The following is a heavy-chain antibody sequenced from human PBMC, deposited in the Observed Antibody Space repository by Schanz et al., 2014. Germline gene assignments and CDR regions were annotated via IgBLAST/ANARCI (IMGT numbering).Heavy chain of an antibody. V-gene: IGHV3-30*03. CDR2: ISYHGSEK. J-gene: IGHJ3*01. D-gene: IGHD5-12*01. CDR3: ARDEGKDGYNLAFDV. CDR1: KFTFSDYH. Sequence: QVYLVASGGGLVKPGGSLRLSCAASKFTFSDYHMSWIRQAPGKGLEWAAVISYHGSEKYYADSVKGRFTISRDNSKNTLYLQMNSLRVEDTAIYYCARDEGKDGYNLAFDVWGQGTLVTVSS.